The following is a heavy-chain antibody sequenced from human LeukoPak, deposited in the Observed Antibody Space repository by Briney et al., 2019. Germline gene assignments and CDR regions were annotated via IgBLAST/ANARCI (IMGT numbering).Heavy chain of an antibody. CDR3: AKDRWGYYDILTGYYSGDYYFDY. Sequence: GGSLRLSCAASGFTFSSYGMHWVRQAPGKGLEWVAFIRYDGSNKYYADSVKGRFTISRDNSKNTLYLQMNSLRAEDTAVYYCAKDRWGYYDILTGYYSGDYYFDYWGQGTLVTVSS. CDR1: GFTFSSYG. D-gene: IGHD3-9*01. CDR2: IRYDGSNK. J-gene: IGHJ4*02. V-gene: IGHV3-30*02.